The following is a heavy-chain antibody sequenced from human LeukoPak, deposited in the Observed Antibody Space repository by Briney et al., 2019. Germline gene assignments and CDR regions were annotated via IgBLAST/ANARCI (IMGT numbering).Heavy chain of an antibody. Sequence: GESLKISCKDSGYSFTSYWIGWVRQMPGKGLEWMGIIYPGDSDTRYSPSFQGQVTISADKSISTAYLQWSSLKAPDTAMYYCARHLPISSGCPDIWGQGTMVTVSS. V-gene: IGHV5-51*01. CDR1: GYSFTSYW. CDR3: ARHLPISSGCPDI. CDR2: IYPGDSDT. D-gene: IGHD6-19*01. J-gene: IGHJ3*02.